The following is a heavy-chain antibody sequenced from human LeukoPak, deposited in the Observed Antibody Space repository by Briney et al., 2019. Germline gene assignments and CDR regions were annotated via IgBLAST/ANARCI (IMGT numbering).Heavy chain of an antibody. Sequence: PGGSLRLSCAASGFTFSSYEMNWVRQAPGKGLEWVSYISSSGSTIYYADSVKGRFTISRDNAKNSLYLQMNSLRAEDTAVYYCAGDLAAGVPYNWFDPWGQGTLVTVSS. J-gene: IGHJ5*02. D-gene: IGHD6-13*01. V-gene: IGHV3-48*03. CDR2: ISSSGSTI. CDR1: GFTFSSYE. CDR3: AGDLAAGVPYNWFDP.